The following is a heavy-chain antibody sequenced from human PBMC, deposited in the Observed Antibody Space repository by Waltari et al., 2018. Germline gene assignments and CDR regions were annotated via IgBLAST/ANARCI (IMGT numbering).Heavy chain of an antibody. CDR3: TKGNDYSDS. CDR1: GFTFRRSG. V-gene: IGHV3-30*18. CDR2: ISYDGKKQ. J-gene: IGHJ4*02. Sequence: GFTFRRSGMHWVRQAPGKGLEWVAGISYDGKKQNYIDSVRGRFTISRDNSKNTLYLQMNSLTIEDTSIYYCTKGNDYSDSWGQGTLVSVSS.